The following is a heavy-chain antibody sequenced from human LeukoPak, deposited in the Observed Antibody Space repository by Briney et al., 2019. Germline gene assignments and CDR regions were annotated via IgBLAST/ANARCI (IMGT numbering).Heavy chain of an antibody. CDR2: ISYDGSNK. D-gene: IGHD4-17*01. Sequence: GGSLRLSCAASGFTFSSYAMHWVRQAPGKGLEWVAVISYDGSNKYYADSVKGRFTISRDNSKNTVYLQMNSLRAEDTAVYYCARGRYGDYIQEPYYYDMDVWGKGTTVTASS. CDR1: GFTFSSYA. CDR3: ARGRYGDYIQEPYYYDMDV. V-gene: IGHV3-30*04. J-gene: IGHJ6*03.